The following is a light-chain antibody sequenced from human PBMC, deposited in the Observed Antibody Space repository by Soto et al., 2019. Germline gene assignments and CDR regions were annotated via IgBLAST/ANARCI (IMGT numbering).Light chain of an antibody. CDR3: CSYTTSNTYV. CDR1: SSDVGGSDY. J-gene: IGLJ1*01. CDR2: EVS. V-gene: IGLV2-14*01. Sequence: SALTQSASVSGSPGQSITISCTGTSSDVGGSDYVSWYQQHPDKAPKLIISEVSDRPPGVSDRFSGSKSGNTASLPISGLQVEDEADYYCCSYTTSNTYVFGTGTKV.